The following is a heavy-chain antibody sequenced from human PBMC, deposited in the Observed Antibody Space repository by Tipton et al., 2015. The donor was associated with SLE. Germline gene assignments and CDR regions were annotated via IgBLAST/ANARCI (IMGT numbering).Heavy chain of an antibody. V-gene: IGHV3-23*01. CDR3: ARDRARAGWYFDL. CDR2: ISGSGGST. CDR1: GFTFSSYA. J-gene: IGHJ2*01. Sequence: GSLRLSCAASGFTFSSYAMSWVRQAPGKGLEWVSAISGSGGSTYYADSVKGRFTISRDNSKNTLYLQMNSLRAEDTAVYYCARDRARAGWYFDLWGRGTLVTVSS.